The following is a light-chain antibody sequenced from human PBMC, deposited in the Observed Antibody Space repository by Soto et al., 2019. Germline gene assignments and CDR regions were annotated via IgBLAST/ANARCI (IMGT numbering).Light chain of an antibody. Sequence: QAVLTQPPSVSGAPGQRVTISCTGTISNIGAGYDVHWYQQVPGTSPKLLIFVNSNRPSGVPDRFSGSKSGTSASLAITGLQAEDEADYYCQSYDNSLSVHVVFGGGTQLTVL. CDR1: ISNIGAGYD. CDR2: VNS. CDR3: QSYDNSLSVHVV. V-gene: IGLV1-40*01. J-gene: IGLJ2*01.